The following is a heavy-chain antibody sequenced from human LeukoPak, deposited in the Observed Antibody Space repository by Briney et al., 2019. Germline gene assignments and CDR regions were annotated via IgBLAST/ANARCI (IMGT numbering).Heavy chain of an antibody. V-gene: IGHV3-48*04. CDR1: GFTFSSYS. CDR3: AIVGATTHRGAFDI. J-gene: IGHJ3*02. D-gene: IGHD1-26*01. CDR2: ISSSSSTI. Sequence: PGGSLRLSCAASGFTFSSYSMNWVRQAPGKGLEWVSYISSSSSTIYYADSVKGRFTISRDNAKNSLYLQMNSLRAEDTAVYYCAIVGATTHRGAFDIWGQGTMVTVSS.